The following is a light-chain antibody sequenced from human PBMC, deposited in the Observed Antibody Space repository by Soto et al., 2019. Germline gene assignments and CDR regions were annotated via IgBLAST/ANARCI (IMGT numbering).Light chain of an antibody. J-gene: IGLJ1*01. V-gene: IGLV2-14*01. Sequence: QSALTQPASVSGSPGQSITISCTGTSSDVGGYNYVSWYQQHPGKAPKLMIYDVSNRPSGVSNRFSGSKSGNTASLTISGLQAEEEDDYYCSSYTSSSFYVFGTGTKVTVL. CDR3: SSYTSSSFYV. CDR2: DVS. CDR1: SSDVGGYNY.